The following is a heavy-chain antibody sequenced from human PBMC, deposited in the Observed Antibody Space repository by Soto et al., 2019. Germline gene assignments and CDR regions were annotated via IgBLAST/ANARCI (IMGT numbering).Heavy chain of an antibody. CDR1: GYTFTSYG. CDR2: ISAYNGNT. V-gene: IGHV1-18*01. CDR3: ARDGTYYDFWSGYLTSARNYYYYGMDV. Sequence: AASVKVSCKASGYTFTSYGISWVRQAPGQGLEWMGWISAYNGNTNYAQKLQGRVTMTTDTSTSTAYMELRSLRSDDTAVYYCARDGTYYDFWSGYLTSARNYYYYGMDVWGQGTTVTVSS. J-gene: IGHJ6*02. D-gene: IGHD3-3*01.